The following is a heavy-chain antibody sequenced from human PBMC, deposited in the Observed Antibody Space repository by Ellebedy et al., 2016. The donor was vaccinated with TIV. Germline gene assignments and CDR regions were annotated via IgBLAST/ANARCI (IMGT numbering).Heavy chain of an antibody. V-gene: IGHV2-5*02. CDR2: IYWDDDK. D-gene: IGHD2-2*03. CDR1: GFSLNTSGVG. J-gene: IGHJ4*02. CDR3: ARAWGGSCCDY. Sequence: SGPTLVKPTQTLTLTCTFSGFSLNTSGVGVGWIRQPPGKALEWLAFIYWDDDKRSSPSLESRLTITKDTSKNQVVLTMTNMDPVDTATYYCARAWGGSCCDYWGQGTLVTVSS.